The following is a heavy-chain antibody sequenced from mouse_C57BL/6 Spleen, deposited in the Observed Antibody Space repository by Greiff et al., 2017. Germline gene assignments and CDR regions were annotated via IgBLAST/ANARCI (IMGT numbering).Heavy chain of an antibody. CDR3: ARRALDYGSSYNAMDY. D-gene: IGHD1-1*01. CDR2: IDPSDSET. J-gene: IGHJ4*01. V-gene: IGHV1-52*01. Sequence: QVHVKQPGAELVRPGSSVKLSCKASGYTFTSYWMHWVKQRPIQGLEWIGNIDPSDSETHYNQKFKDKATLTVDKSSSTAYMQLSSLTSEDSAVYYCARRALDYGSSYNAMDYWGQGTSVTVSS. CDR1: GYTFTSYW.